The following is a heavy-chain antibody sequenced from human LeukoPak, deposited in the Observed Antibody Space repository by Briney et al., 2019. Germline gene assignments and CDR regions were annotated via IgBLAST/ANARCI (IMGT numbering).Heavy chain of an antibody. J-gene: IGHJ6*03. D-gene: IGHD6-19*01. CDR3: AKESSSGWFSYYYMDV. CDR1: GFTFSSYA. CDR2: ISYDGSNK. V-gene: IGHV3-30*04. Sequence: GGSLRLFCAASGFTFSSYAMHWVRQAPGKGLEWVAVISYDGSNKYYADSVRGRFTISRDNSKNTLYLQMNSLRAEDTAVYYCAKESSSGWFSYYYMDVWGKGTTVTVSS.